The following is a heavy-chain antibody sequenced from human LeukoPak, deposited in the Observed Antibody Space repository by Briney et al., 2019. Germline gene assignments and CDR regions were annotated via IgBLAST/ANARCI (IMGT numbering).Heavy chain of an antibody. CDR1: GFIFPNFA. V-gene: IGHV3-23*01. CDR3: AKDVAGAALPYFGLDV. CDR2: ISNNGGRT. J-gene: IGHJ6*02. D-gene: IGHD3-9*01. Sequence: PGGSLRLSCAASGFIFPNFAMTWVCQVPGKGLEWVSGISNNGGRTNSARSVRGRFTISRDNSKNMLYLQMNSLRVDDTAVYYCAKDVAGAALPYFGLDVWGQGTTVTVSS.